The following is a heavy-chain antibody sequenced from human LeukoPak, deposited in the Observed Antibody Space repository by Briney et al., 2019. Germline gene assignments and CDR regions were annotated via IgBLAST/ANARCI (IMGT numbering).Heavy chain of an antibody. V-gene: IGHV3-30*18. Sequence: GRSLRLSCAASGFTFSGYGMHWVRQAPGKGLEWVAVISYDGHNEYYADSVKGRFTISRDNSKNTVYVQMNSLRAEDTAVYYCAKGVGYGGMDVWGQGTAVTVSS. CDR1: GFTFSGYG. CDR2: ISYDGHNE. CDR3: AKGVGYGGMDV. J-gene: IGHJ6*02. D-gene: IGHD2-8*01.